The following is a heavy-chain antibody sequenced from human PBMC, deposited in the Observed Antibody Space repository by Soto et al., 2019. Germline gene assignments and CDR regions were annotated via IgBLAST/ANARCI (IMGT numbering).Heavy chain of an antibody. J-gene: IGHJ6*02. V-gene: IGHV4-30-2*01. D-gene: IGHD2-21*01. Sequence: SETLSLTCAVSGGSISSGGYSWSWIRQPPGKGLEWIGYIYHSGSTYYNPSLKSRITISVDTSKKQFSLKLSSVTAADTAVHYCARGLGTPHCGGDCYGMDVWGQGTTVTVSS. CDR1: GGSISSGGYS. CDR2: IYHSGST. CDR3: ARGLGTPHCGGDCYGMDV.